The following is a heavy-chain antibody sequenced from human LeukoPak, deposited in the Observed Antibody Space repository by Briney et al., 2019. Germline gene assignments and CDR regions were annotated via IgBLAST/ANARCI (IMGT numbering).Heavy chain of an antibody. J-gene: IGHJ4*02. CDR3: VRGGGFNSGFEY. V-gene: IGHV1-46*01. D-gene: IGHD3-10*01. CDR1: GYTFTNYY. Sequence: ASVKVSCKASGYTFTNYYMHWVRQAPGQGLEWMGIINPNGGSTSYAQKFQGRVTMTRDTSTSTAYMELRSLRSDDTAVYYCVRGGGFNSGFEYWGQGTLVIVSS. CDR2: INPNGGST.